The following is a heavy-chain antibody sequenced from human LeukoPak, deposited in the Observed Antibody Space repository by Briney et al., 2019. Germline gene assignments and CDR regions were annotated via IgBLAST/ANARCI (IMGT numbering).Heavy chain of an antibody. D-gene: IGHD2-15*01. Sequence: GASVKVSCKASGGTFSSYAISWVRQAPGQGLEWMGRIIPILGIANYAQKFQSRVTITADKSTSTAYMELSSLRSEDTAVYYCGGGSSSYCYYYYGMDVWGQGTTVTVSS. CDR3: GGGSSSYCYYYYGMDV. J-gene: IGHJ6*02. CDR1: GGTFSSYA. CDR2: IIPILGIA. V-gene: IGHV1-69*04.